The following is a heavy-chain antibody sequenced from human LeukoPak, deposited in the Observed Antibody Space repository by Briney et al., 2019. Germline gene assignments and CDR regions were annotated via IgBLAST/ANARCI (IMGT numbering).Heavy chain of an antibody. D-gene: IGHD3-10*01. V-gene: IGHV3-7*05. J-gene: IGHJ4*02. CDR1: GFTFSSHW. CDR2: INQDGSEK. Sequence: GGSLRLSCAASGFTFSSHWMSWVRRAPGKGLEWVANINQDGSEKYYVDSVKGRFSISRDNAKNSLYLQMNSLRAEDTAVYYCARSNREFASGSGDYWGQGTLVTVSS. CDR3: ARSNREFASGSGDY.